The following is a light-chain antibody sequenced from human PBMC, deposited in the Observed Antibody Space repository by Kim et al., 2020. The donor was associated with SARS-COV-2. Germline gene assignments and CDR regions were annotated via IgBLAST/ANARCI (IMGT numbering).Light chain of an antibody. J-gene: IGLJ3*02. CDR3: ATWDDSLNAWV. CDR1: NSNIGVNT. CDR2: RNN. Sequence: RRHTISCSGSNSNIGVNTVHWYQQFPGTAPNLLIYRNNQRPSGVPDRFSGSKSGTSASLALSGLLSEDEADYYCATWDDSLNAWVFGGGTQLTVL. V-gene: IGLV1-44*01.